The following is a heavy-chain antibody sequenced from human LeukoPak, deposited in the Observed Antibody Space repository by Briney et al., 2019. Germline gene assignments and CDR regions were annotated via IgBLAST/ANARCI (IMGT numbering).Heavy chain of an antibody. V-gene: IGHV1-2*02. CDR2: INPNSGGT. J-gene: IGHJ4*02. Sequence: ASVKVSCKASGYTFTGYYMHWVRQAPGQGLEWMGWINPNSGGTNYAQKFQGRVTMTRDTSISTAYMELSRLRSDDTAVYYCARGVGIVGATRDYFDYWGQGTLVTVSS. CDR1: GYTFTGYY. D-gene: IGHD1-26*01. CDR3: ARGVGIVGATRDYFDY.